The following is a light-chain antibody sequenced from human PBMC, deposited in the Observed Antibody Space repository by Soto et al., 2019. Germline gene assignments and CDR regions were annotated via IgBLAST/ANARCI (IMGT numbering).Light chain of an antibody. V-gene: IGKV1-5*03. CDR2: KAS. Sequence: DIQMTQSPSTLSASVGDSLTITGRASQSISNWLAWYQQKPGKAPDLLIYKASTLQSGVPSRFSGSGSGAEFSLTISSLQPEDFATYYCQQYNNYPWTVGQGTKMDNK. CDR3: QQYNNYPWT. CDR1: QSISNW. J-gene: IGKJ1*01.